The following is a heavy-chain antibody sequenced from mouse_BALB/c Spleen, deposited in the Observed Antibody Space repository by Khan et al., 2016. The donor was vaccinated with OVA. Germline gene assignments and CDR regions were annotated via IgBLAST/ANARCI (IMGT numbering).Heavy chain of an antibody. Sequence: QIQLVQSGPELKKPGETVKISCKASGYTFTNYGMNWVQQAPGKGLKWMGWINTYTGEPTNADDFTGRFVFSLETYASTAYLQISNLKNEDMTTYFWARISSYWYSDVWGAGTTVTVSS. V-gene: IGHV9-1*02. D-gene: IGHD6-2*01. CDR1: GYTFTNYG. CDR3: ARISSYWYSDV. J-gene: IGHJ1*01. CDR2: INTYTGEP.